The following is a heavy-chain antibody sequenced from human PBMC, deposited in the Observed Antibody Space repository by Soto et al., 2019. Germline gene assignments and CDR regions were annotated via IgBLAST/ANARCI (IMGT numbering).Heavy chain of an antibody. CDR3: ARSVFGGRGFAQEGTPDNPLDY. CDR1: GYTFTSYY. D-gene: IGHD3-10*02. Sequence: QVQLVQSGAEVKKPGASVKVSCKASGYTFTSYYMHWVRQAPGQGLEWMGIINPSGGSTSYAQKVQGRVTMTRDTSTGTVYMELSSLRSEDTAVYDCARSVFGGRGFAQEGTPDNPLDYWGQGTLVTVSS. CDR2: INPSGGST. V-gene: IGHV1-46*01. J-gene: IGHJ4*02.